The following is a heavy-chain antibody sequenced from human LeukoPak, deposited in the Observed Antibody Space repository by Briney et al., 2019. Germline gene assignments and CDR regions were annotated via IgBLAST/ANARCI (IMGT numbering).Heavy chain of an antibody. CDR2: MNPNSGNT. V-gene: IGHV1-8*03. Sequence: ASVKVSCKASGYTFTGYDINWVRQATGQGLEWMGWMNPNSGNTGYAQKFQGRVTITRNTSISTAYMELSSLRSEDTAVYYCATGGIIAAAHNWFDPWGQGTLVTVSS. J-gene: IGHJ5*02. CDR3: ATGGIIAAAHNWFDP. D-gene: IGHD6-13*01. CDR1: GYTFTGYD.